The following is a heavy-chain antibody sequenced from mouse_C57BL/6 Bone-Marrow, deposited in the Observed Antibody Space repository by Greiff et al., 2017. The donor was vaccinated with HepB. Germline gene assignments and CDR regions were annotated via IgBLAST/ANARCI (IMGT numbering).Heavy chain of an antibody. CDR2: IRNKANGYTT. CDR1: GFNFTDYY. D-gene: IGHD1-1*01. Sequence: EVQLVESGGGLVQPGGSLSLSCAASGFNFTDYYMSWVRQPPGKALEWLGFIRNKANGYTTEYSASVKGRFTISRDNSQIILYLQMNALRAEDSATYYCARYKQYYGSSYGYFDVWGTGTTVTVSS. CDR3: ARYKQYYGSSYGYFDV. J-gene: IGHJ1*03. V-gene: IGHV7-3*01.